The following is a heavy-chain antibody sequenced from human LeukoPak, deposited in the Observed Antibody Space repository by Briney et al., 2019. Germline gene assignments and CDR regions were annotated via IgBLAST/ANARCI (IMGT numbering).Heavy chain of an antibody. V-gene: IGHV4-4*07. CDR3: ARDQGGVDFWSGYFSGYMDV. D-gene: IGHD3-3*01. Sequence: SETLSLTCTVSGGSISSYYWSWIRQSAGKGLEWIGRIHTSGSTNYNPSLKSRVTMSVDTSKNQFSLKLSSVTAADTAVYYCARDQGGVDFWSGYFSGYMDVWGKGTTVTVSS. CDR1: GGSISSYY. J-gene: IGHJ6*03. CDR2: IHTSGST.